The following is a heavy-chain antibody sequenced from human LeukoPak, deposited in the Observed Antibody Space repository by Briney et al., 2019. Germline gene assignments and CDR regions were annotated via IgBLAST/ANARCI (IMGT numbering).Heavy chain of an antibody. D-gene: IGHD4-23*01. Sequence: GGSLRLSCVASVFTLSSHWVHWVRQAPGKGLVWVSRINTDGSSTTYADSGKGRFTISRDNAKNTVFLQLNSLRDGDSAVYYCVRSFNGGADYWGQGTLVTVSS. J-gene: IGHJ4*02. CDR2: INTDGSST. CDR3: VRSFNGGADY. CDR1: VFTLSSHW. V-gene: IGHV3-74*01.